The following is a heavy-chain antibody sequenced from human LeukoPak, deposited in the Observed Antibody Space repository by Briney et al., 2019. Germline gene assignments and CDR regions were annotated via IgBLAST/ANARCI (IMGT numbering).Heavy chain of an antibody. J-gene: IGHJ4*02. CDR2: MNHSGSN. CDR1: GGSFSGYY. V-gene: IGHV4-34*01. D-gene: IGHD3-3*01. CDR3: ARGSGTGSITIFGVVISRANFFDY. Sequence: SETLSLTWAVYGGSFSGYYWSWIRQPPGKGLEWIGEMNHSGSNNYNPSPKSRVTISVDTSKNQFSLKLSSVTAAGTAVYYCARGSGTGSITIFGVVISRANFFDYWGQATLVTVSS.